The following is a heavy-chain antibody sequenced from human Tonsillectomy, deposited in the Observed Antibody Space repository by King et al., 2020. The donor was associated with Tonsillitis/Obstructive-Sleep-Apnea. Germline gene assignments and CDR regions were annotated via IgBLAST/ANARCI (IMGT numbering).Heavy chain of an antibody. V-gene: IGHV1-18*01. CDR1: GYTFTSYG. J-gene: IGHJ6*03. CDR3: ARGDQLPAAGYYYYMDV. CDR2: SSAYNGNT. D-gene: IGHD2-2*01. Sequence: QLVQSGAEVKKPGASVKVSCKASGYTFTSYGIRWVRQAPGQGLEGMGWSSAYNGNTNYAQKLQGRVTMTTDTSTRTAYMGMRGLRSDDTAVYYCARGDQLPAAGYYYYMDVWGKGTTVTVSS.